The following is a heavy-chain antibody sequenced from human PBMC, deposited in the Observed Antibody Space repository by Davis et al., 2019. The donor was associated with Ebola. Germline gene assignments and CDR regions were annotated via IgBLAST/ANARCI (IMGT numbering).Heavy chain of an antibody. J-gene: IGHJ4*02. CDR2: IYPGDSDT. D-gene: IGHD5-12*01. CDR3: ARGIDRISGYDY. Sequence: PGGSLRLSCKGSGYSFTSSWIGWVRQMPGKGLEWMGIIYPGDSDTKYSPSFQGQVTISADKSISTAYLQWSSLKASDTAMYFCARGIDRISGYDYWGQGTLVTVSS. V-gene: IGHV5-51*01. CDR1: GYSFTSSW.